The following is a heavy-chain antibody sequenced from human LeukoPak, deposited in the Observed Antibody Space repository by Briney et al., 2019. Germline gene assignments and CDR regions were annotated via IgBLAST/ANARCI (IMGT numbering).Heavy chain of an antibody. CDR3: AKGSCSGGSCYFDY. J-gene: IGHJ4*02. CDR2: ISWNSGSI. CDR1: GFTFDDYA. Sequence: GGSLRLSCAASGFTFDDYAMHWVRQAPGKGLEWVSGISWNSGSIGYADSVKGRFTISRDNAKNSLYLPMNSLRAEDTALYYCAKGSCSGGSCYFDYWGQGTLVTVSS. D-gene: IGHD2-15*01. V-gene: IGHV3-9*01.